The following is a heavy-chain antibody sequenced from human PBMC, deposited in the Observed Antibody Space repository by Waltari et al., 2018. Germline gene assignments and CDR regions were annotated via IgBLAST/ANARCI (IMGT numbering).Heavy chain of an antibody. V-gene: IGHV3-30-3*01. J-gene: IGHJ4*02. CDR1: GFTFSSYA. CDR3: ARGSKTGTTNSEFDY. CDR2: KSYDGSNK. Sequence: QVQLVESGGGVVQPGRSLRLSCAASGFTFSSYAMHWVRQAPGKGLECVAVKSYDGSNKYYADSVKGRFTISRDNSKNTLYLQMNSLRAEDTAVYYCARGSKTGTTNSEFDYWGQGTLVTVSS. D-gene: IGHD1-7*01.